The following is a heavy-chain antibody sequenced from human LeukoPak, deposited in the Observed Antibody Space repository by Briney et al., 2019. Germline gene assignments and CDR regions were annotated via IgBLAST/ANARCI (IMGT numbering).Heavy chain of an antibody. Sequence: SGGSLRLSCAASGFTFSSYAMSWVRQAPGKGLEWASAISGSGGSTYYADSVKGRFTISRDNSKSTLYLQMNSLRAEDTAVYYCANTDYYGSGSYYNGDYWGQGTLVTVSS. CDR3: ANTDYYGSGSYYNGDY. CDR2: ISGSGGST. V-gene: IGHV3-23*01. D-gene: IGHD3-10*01. J-gene: IGHJ4*02. CDR1: GFTFSSYA.